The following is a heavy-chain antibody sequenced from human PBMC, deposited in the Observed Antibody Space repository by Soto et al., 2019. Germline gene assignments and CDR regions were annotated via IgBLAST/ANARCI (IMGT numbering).Heavy chain of an antibody. CDR2: IWYDGSNK. J-gene: IGHJ5*02. Sequence: GGSLRLSCAASGFTFSSYGVHWVRQAPGKGLEWVAVIWYDGSNKYYADSVKGRFTISRDNARNTLYLQMNSLRAEDTAVYYCAREVTGTYGWFDPWGQGTLVTVSS. CDR3: AREVTGTYGWFDP. CDR1: GFTFSSYG. V-gene: IGHV3-33*01. D-gene: IGHD6-19*01.